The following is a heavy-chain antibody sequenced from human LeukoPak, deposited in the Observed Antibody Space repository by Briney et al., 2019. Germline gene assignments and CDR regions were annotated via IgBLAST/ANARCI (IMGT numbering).Heavy chain of an antibody. CDR3: ARDLAAAHINNWLDP. CDR2: ISSSSSYI. Sequence: GGSLRLSCAASGFTFSGYSMNWVRQAPGKGLEWVSSISSSSSYIYYADSVKGRFTISRDNSKNTLYLQMNSLRAEDTAVYYCARDLAAAHINNWLDPWGQGTLVTVSS. D-gene: IGHD6-13*01. J-gene: IGHJ5*02. CDR1: GFTFSGYS. V-gene: IGHV3-21*04.